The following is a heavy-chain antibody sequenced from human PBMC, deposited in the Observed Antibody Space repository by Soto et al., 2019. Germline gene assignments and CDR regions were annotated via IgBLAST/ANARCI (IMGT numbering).Heavy chain of an antibody. J-gene: IGHJ4*02. D-gene: IGHD2-8*01. CDR3: ARTEGRSTRGDY. Sequence: QVQLVRSGAEVKKPGASVRVSCKASGYSFTTYGVTWVRQAPGQGLEWMGWISTYNGDTRVAQQHQGRVTLTTDTSTNAAHMELRSLRSDDTAIYYCARTEGRSTRGDYWGQGTLVTVSS. CDR1: GYSFTTYG. V-gene: IGHV1-18*01. CDR2: ISTYNGDT.